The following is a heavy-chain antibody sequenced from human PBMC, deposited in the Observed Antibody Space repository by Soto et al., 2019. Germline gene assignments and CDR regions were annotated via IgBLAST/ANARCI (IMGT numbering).Heavy chain of an antibody. CDR3: ARGRFCSGSSCPRYYYYGMDV. D-gene: IGHD2-15*01. CDR2: FNPSGGST. CDR1: GYTFTNSY. V-gene: IGHV1-46*01. J-gene: IGHJ6*02. Sequence: ASVKVSCKASGYTFTNSYMHWVRQAPGQGLEWMGIFNPSGGSTGYAQKFQAGVTMTRDTSTSTVYMELSSLTSEDTAVYYCARGRFCSGSSCPRYYYYGMDVWGQGTTVTVSS.